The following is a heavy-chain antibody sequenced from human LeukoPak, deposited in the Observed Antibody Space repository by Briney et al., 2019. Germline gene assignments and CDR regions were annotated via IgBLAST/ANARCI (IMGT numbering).Heavy chain of an antibody. CDR2: ISGSGDTT. CDR1: GFTFSNYA. Sequence: GGSLRLSCAASGFTFSNYAMSWVRQPPGKVLEWVSLISGSGDTTYYADSVKGRFTISRDNAKNSLYLQMNSLRAEDTAVYYCARDQGYDSRGYYYPYHFDCWGQGTLVTVSS. V-gene: IGHV3-23*01. J-gene: IGHJ4*02. CDR3: ARDQGYDSRGYYYPYHFDC. D-gene: IGHD3-22*01.